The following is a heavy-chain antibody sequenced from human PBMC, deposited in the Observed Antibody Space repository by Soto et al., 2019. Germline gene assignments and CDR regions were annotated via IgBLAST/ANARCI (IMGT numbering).Heavy chain of an antibody. Sequence: ASVKVSCKASGYTFTSYAMHWVRQAPGQRLEWMGWINAGNGNTKYSQKFQGRVTITRDTSASTAYMELSSLRSEDTAVYYCARNPYCSGGSCHGYYYYYYMDVWGKGTTVTVSS. V-gene: IGHV1-3*01. CDR3: ARNPYCSGGSCHGYYYYYYMDV. D-gene: IGHD2-15*01. CDR1: GYTFTSYA. CDR2: INAGNGNT. J-gene: IGHJ6*03.